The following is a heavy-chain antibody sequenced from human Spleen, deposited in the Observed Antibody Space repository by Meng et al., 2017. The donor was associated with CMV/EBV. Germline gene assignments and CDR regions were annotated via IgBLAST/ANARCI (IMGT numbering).Heavy chain of an antibody. CDR3: AKDKDYYGMDV. Sequence: GGSLRLSCAASGFTFSSYGMHWVRQAPGKGLEWVAFIRYDGSNKYYADSVKGRFTISRDNSKNTLYLQMNSRRAEDTAVYYCAKDKDYYGMDVWGQGTTVTVSS. CDR1: GFTFSSYG. CDR2: IRYDGSNK. J-gene: IGHJ6*02. V-gene: IGHV3-30*02.